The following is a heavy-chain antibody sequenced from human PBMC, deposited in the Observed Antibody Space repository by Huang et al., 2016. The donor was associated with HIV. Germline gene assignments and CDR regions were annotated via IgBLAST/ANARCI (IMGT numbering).Heavy chain of an antibody. Sequence: QVQLLQSGAEVKKPGSSVKVSCKASGGPFRSYSIAWVRQAPGQGLEWMESCMPGVDSPNYAQKLQGRGRVTADESTSTVYMELRDLRPDDTAVYFCARGSLEYSVSSSLDYWGQGTHVTVSS. J-gene: IGHJ4*02. V-gene: IGHV1-69*11. CDR2: CMPGVDSP. D-gene: IGHD4-4*01. CDR3: ARGSLEYSVSSSLDY. CDR1: GGPFRSYS.